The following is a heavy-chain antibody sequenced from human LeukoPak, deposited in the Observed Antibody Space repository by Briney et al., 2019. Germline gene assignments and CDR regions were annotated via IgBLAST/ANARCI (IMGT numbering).Heavy chain of an antibody. CDR2: INPNSGGT. J-gene: IGHJ3*02. V-gene: IGHV1-2*02. D-gene: IGHD3-22*01. CDR1: GYTFTGYY. Sequence: ASVKVSCKASGYTFTGYYMHWVRQAPGQGLEWMGWINPNSGGTNYAQKFQGRVTMTRDTSISTAYTELSRLRSDDTAVYYCAREYRITMIVRRGAFDIWGQGTMVTVSS. CDR3: AREYRITMIVRRGAFDI.